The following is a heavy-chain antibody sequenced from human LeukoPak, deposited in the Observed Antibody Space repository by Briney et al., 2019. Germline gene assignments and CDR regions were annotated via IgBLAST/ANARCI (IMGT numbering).Heavy chain of an antibody. V-gene: IGHV3-48*03. J-gene: IGHJ6*03. D-gene: IGHD6-13*01. Sequence: PGGSLRLSCAASGFTFSSYEMNWVRQAPGKGLEWVSYISSSGSTIYYADSVKGRFTISRDNAKNSLYLQMNSLRAEDTAVYYCARGSSSWYGDYYYYMDVWGKGTTVTVSS. CDR2: ISSSGSTI. CDR3: ARGSSSWYGDYYYYMDV. CDR1: GFTFSSYE.